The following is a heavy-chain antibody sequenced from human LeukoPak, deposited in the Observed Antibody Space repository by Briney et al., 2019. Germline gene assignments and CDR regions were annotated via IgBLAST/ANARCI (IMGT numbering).Heavy chain of an antibody. CDR1: GGSISSGGYY. CDR2: IYYSGST. D-gene: IGHD3-10*01. J-gene: IGHJ4*02. Sequence: SQTLSLTCTVSGGSISSGGYYWSCIRQHPGKGLECIGYIYYSGSTYYNPSLKSRVTISVDTSKNQFSLKLSSVTAADTAVYYCARDAAGSGSYYRNLDYWGQGTLVTVSS. V-gene: IGHV4-31*03. CDR3: ARDAAGSGSYYRNLDY.